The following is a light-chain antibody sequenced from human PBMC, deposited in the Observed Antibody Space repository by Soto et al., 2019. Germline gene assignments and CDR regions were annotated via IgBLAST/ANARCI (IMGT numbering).Light chain of an antibody. CDR3: QQYGSSPPLT. J-gene: IGKJ4*01. Sequence: SXGERATLSCRASQSVSSSYLAWYQQKPGQAPRLLIYGASXXATGIPDRFSGSGSGTDLTLTISRLEPEDFAVYYCQQYGSSPPLTFGGGTKVEIK. CDR2: GAS. CDR1: QSVSSSY. V-gene: IGKV3-20*01.